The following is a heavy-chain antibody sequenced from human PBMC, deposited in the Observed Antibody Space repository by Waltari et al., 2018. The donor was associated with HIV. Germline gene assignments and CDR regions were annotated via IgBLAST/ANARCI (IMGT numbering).Heavy chain of an antibody. Sequence: QLQLQESGPGLVKPSETLSLTCTVSRGSIPTYYWSWIRQPPGKGLEWNGYVSSGVDTNYNPALKSRITISLDRSKNQFYLNLNSISAAGTSVYYCARDRGGAVDYWGRGTLVTVSS. CDR1: RGSIPTYY. J-gene: IGHJ4*02. CDR2: VSSGVDT. D-gene: IGHD2-21*01. CDR3: ARDRGGAVDY. V-gene: IGHV4-59*01.